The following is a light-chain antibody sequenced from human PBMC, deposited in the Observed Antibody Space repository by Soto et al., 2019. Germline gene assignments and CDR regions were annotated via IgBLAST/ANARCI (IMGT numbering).Light chain of an antibody. Sequence: ETVLTQSPGTLSLSPGERATLSCRASQVIRSNYLAWYRQTPGQAPRLLIYGASKRASGIADRFSGSGSGTAFTIIISRLEPEDFALYYCQQYDRSPWTFGQGTKVEIK. CDR2: GAS. J-gene: IGKJ1*01. V-gene: IGKV3-20*01. CDR1: QVIRSNY. CDR3: QQYDRSPWT.